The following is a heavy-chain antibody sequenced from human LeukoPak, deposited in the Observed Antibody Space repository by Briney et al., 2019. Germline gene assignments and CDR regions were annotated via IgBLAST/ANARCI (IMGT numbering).Heavy chain of an antibody. CDR1: GFTFSAYA. Sequence: GGSLGLSCEASGFTFSAYAMTWVRQAPGKGLEWVSSIGSDNKPHYSESVKGRFAISRDNSKSMLFLQLNSLRAEDTAVYYCAQESELLCGGWFDPWGQGTLVTVSS. CDR2: IGSDNKP. CDR3: AQESELLCGGWFDP. D-gene: IGHD2-2*01. V-gene: IGHV3-23*01. J-gene: IGHJ5*02.